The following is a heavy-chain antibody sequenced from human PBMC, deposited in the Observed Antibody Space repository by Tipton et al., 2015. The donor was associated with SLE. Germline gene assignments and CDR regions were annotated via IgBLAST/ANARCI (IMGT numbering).Heavy chain of an antibody. Sequence: TLSLTCTVSGGSISSYYWSWIRQPPGKGLEWIGYIYYSGSTSYNPSLKSRVTISVDTSKNQFSLKLSSVTAADTAVYHCARGGFSTVTTLDYWGQGTLVTVSS. J-gene: IGHJ4*02. CDR2: IYYSGST. CDR1: GGSISSYY. CDR3: ARGGFSTVTTLDY. D-gene: IGHD4-11*01. V-gene: IGHV4-59*01.